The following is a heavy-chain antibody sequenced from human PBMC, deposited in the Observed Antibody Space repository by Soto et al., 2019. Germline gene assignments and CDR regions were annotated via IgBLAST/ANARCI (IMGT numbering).Heavy chain of an antibody. Sequence: LSLTCTVSGGSISSYKWIWIRQSPGKGLEWIAYMYSSGSSDYNPSLKGRVTISMDTSKNQYSLKLNSATAADTAVYYCAREWSAFDYWGQGILVTVSS. CDR2: MYSSGSS. CDR1: GGSISSYK. V-gene: IGHV4-59*01. CDR3: AREWSAFDY. J-gene: IGHJ4*02. D-gene: IGHD2-15*01.